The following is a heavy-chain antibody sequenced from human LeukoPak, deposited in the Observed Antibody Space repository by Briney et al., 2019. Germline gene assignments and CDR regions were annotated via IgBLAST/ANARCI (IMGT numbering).Heavy chain of an antibody. CDR1: GGSITSYY. D-gene: IGHD2-15*01. Sequence: PSETLSLTCSVSGGSITSYYWSWIRQPPGKGLEWIGYIHNSGSTNYNSSLKSRVTISLDTSTNQFSLRLSSVTTSDKAVYYCARGGICSGNSCPLDRWGQGSLVTVCS. J-gene: IGHJ5*02. V-gene: IGHV4-59*01. CDR3: ARGGICSGNSCPLDR. CDR2: IHNSGST.